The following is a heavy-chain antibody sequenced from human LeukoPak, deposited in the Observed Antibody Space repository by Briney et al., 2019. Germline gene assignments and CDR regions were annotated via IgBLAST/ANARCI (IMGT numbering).Heavy chain of an antibody. V-gene: IGHV1-2*02. D-gene: IGHD1-26*01. J-gene: IGHJ2*01. CDR1: GYTFTGYY. CDR2: INPNNGDT. CDR3: AREQWELRDFDL. Sequence: ASVKVSCKASGYTFTGYYMHWVRQAPGQGLEWMGWINPNNGDTSYAQKFQGRVTMTRDTSISTAYMELSRLRSDDTAVYYCAREQWELRDFDLWGRGTLVTVSS.